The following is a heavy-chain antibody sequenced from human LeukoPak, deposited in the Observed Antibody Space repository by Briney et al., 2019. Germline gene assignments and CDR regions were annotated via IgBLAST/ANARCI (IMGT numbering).Heavy chain of an antibody. V-gene: IGHV4-61*02. Sequence: PSETLSLTCTVSGGSISSGSCYWSWVRQPAGKGLEWIGRIYTSGSTNYNPSLKSRVTISVDTSKNQFSLKLSSVTAADTAVYYCARDGLSNFDYWGQGILVTVSS. CDR3: ARDGLSNFDY. J-gene: IGHJ4*02. CDR1: GGSISSGSCY. D-gene: IGHD2/OR15-2a*01. CDR2: IYTSGST.